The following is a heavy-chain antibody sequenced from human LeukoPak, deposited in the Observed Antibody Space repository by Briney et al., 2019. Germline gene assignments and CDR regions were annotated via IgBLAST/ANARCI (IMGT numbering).Heavy chain of an antibody. V-gene: IGHV3-48*03. J-gene: IGHJ4*02. CDR3: ARAKIAVAVNFDY. Sequence: PGGSLRLSCAASGFTFSSYEMNWVRQAPGKGLEWVSYISSSGSTIYYADSVKGRFTISRDNAKNSLYLQVNSLRAEDTAVYYCARAKIAVAVNFDYWGQGTLVTVSS. D-gene: IGHD6-19*01. CDR2: ISSSGSTI. CDR1: GFTFSSYE.